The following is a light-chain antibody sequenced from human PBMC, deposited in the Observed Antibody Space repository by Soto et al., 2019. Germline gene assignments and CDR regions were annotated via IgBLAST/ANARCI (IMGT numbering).Light chain of an antibody. J-gene: IGLJ2*01. CDR1: SSDVGAFNF. V-gene: IGLV2-14*03. Sequence: QSALTQPASVSGSPGQSITISCTGTSSDVGAFNFVSWYQQHPGKAPKLMIYEVSNRPSGVSNRFSGSKSGNTASLTVSGLQAEDEADYYCCSYTVNSTLVFGGGTKLTVL. CDR3: CSYTVNSTLV. CDR2: EVS.